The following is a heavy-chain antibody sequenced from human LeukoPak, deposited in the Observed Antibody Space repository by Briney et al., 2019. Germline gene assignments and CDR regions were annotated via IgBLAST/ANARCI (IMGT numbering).Heavy chain of an antibody. CDR2: INPDSGGT. CDR3: ARERFYSSGSKSNRVDY. J-gene: IGHJ4*02. D-gene: IGHD6-19*01. CDR1: GYTFAGYY. Sequence: ASVKVSCKASGYTFAGYYMHWVRQAPGQGLEWMGWINPDSGGTNYGQNFQGRVTMTRDTAINTAYMELSRLRSDDTAVYYCARERFYSSGSKSNRVDYWGQGTLVTVSS. V-gene: IGHV1-2*02.